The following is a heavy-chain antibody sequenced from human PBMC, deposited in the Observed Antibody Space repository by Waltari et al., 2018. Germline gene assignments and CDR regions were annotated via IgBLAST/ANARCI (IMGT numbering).Heavy chain of an antibody. CDR3: ARQFSSGWYSEY. Sequence: QVQLQQWGAGLLKPSETLSLTCAVYGWSSSGYYWSWTRQSPGKGLEWIGEINHSGSTNYNPSLKSRVTISVDTSKNQFSLKVSSVTAADTAVYYCARQFSSGWYSEYWGQGTLVTVSS. D-gene: IGHD6-19*01. CDR2: INHSGST. CDR1: GWSSSGYY. J-gene: IGHJ4*02. V-gene: IGHV4-34*01.